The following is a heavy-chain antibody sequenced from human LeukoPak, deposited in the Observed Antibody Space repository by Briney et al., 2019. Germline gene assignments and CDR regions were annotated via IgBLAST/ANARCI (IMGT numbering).Heavy chain of an antibody. CDR3: AREMATTTGYFDY. D-gene: IGHD5-24*01. J-gene: IGHJ4*02. CDR2: ISSSSSYI. Sequence: GGSLRLSCAASGFTFSSYSMNWVRQAPGKGLEWVSSISSSSSYIYYADSVKGRFTISRDNAKNSLYLQMNSLRAEDTALYYCAREMATTTGYFDYWGQGTLVTVSS. CDR1: GFTFSSYS. V-gene: IGHV3-21*04.